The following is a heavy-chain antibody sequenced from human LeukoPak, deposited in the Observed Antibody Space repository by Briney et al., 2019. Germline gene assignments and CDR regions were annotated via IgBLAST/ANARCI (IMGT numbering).Heavy chain of an antibody. CDR2: INPGGSST. CDR1: GFAFSSYW. J-gene: IGHJ4*02. D-gene: IGHD4-11*01. CDR3: ARSNKADDY. Sequence: GGSLRLSCAAYGFAFSSYWMHWVRQVPGKGLVWVSRINPGGSSTAYADSVKGRFTISRDNAKNTLYLQMNSLRAEDTAVYYCARSNKADDYWGQGTLVTVSS. V-gene: IGHV3-74*01.